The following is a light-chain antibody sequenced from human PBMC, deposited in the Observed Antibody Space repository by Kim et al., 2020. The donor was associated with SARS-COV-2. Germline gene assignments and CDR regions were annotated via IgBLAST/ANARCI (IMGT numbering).Light chain of an antibody. CDR2: GAT. V-gene: IGKV3-20*01. CDR3: QQHGNAPLT. J-gene: IGKJ4*01. Sequence: SPGERATLSCRASQSVSSSYLAWYQHKPGQAPRLLSYGATSRAAGIPDRFRGSGSGTDFTLTISRLEREDFAVYYCQQHGNAPLTFGGGTKVDIK. CDR1: QSVSSSY.